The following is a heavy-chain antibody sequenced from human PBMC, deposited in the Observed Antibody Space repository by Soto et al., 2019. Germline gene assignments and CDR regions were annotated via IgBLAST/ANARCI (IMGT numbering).Heavy chain of an antibody. V-gene: IGHV4-59*01. D-gene: IGHD3-22*01. Sequence: SETLSLTCTVSGGSISSYYWSWIRQPPGKGLEWIGYIYYSGSTNYNPSLKSRVTISVDTSKNQFSLKLSSVTAADTAVYYCARFGDDSSGYYNFDYWGQGTLVTVSS. J-gene: IGHJ4*02. CDR1: GGSISSYY. CDR3: ARFGDDSSGYYNFDY. CDR2: IYYSGST.